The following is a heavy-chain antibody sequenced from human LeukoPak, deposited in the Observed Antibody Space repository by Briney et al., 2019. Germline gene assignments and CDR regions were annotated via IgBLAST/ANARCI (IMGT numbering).Heavy chain of an antibody. J-gene: IGHJ4*02. V-gene: IGHV4-34*01. CDR1: GGSFSDYY. CDR2: INHSGSP. Sequence: SETLSLTCAVYGGSFSDYYWTWIRQPPGKGLEWIWEINHSGSPNNNPSLKSRVSISFDTSKNQFSLKLTSVTAADTAVYYCGSRRTAMFGVIKGPIDYWGQGTLVTVSS. CDR3: GSRRTAMFGVIKGPIDY. D-gene: IGHD3-3*01.